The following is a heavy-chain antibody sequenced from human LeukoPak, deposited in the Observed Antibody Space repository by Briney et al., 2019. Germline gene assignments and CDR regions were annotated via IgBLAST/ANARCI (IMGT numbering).Heavy chain of an antibody. V-gene: IGHV1-2*02. CDR3: ARVHYDILTGYSYFDY. CDR2: INPNNGGT. CDR1: GYTFTNYY. D-gene: IGHD3-9*01. J-gene: IGHJ4*02. Sequence: ASVKVSCKASGYTFTNYYIHWVRQAPGQGLEWMGWINPNNGGTNYAQKFQGRVTMAGDPSISTAYMELRSLRSDDTAVYYCARVHYDILTGYSYFDYWGQGTLVTVSS.